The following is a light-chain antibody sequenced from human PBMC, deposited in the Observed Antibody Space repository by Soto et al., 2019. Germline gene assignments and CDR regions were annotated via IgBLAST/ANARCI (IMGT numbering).Light chain of an antibody. CDR3: QQYTNWPPFT. Sequence: EIVMTQSPATLSVSPGERATLSCRASQSVSSNLAWYQQKPGQAPRLLIYGASTRATGIPARFSGSGSGTEFTLTISSLRSEDFAVYYCQQYTNWPPFTFGPGTKVHFK. J-gene: IGKJ3*01. CDR2: GAS. CDR1: QSVSSN. V-gene: IGKV3-15*01.